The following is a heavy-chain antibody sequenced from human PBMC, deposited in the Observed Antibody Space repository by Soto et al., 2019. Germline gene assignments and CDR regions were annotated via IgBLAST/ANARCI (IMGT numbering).Heavy chain of an antibody. D-gene: IGHD3-9*01. CDR1: GGSITSYY. V-gene: IGHV4-59*08. CDR2: IYYTGST. J-gene: IGHJ5*02. Sequence: SETLSLTCTVSGGSITSYYWTWIRQPPGKGLEWIGFIYYTGSTNQNPSLKSRVTISVDTSKNQFSLRLSSVTAADTAVYYCARLTGNNWFDPWGQGTLVTVSS. CDR3: ARLTGNNWFDP.